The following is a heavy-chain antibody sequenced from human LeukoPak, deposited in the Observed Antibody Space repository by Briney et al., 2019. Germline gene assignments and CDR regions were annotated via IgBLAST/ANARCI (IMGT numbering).Heavy chain of an antibody. Sequence: GGSLRLSCAASGFTLSNYAMSWVRQGPGKGPEWVAGISYSSGSIYYLDSVRGRFTISRDNSRNTVYLQMNSLRAEDTAVYYCAKDVLRLNYGYFDLWGRGTLDSVSS. CDR2: ISYSSGSI. J-gene: IGHJ2*01. CDR3: AKDVLRLNYGYFDL. V-gene: IGHV3-23*01. CDR1: GFTLSNYA. D-gene: IGHD3-16*01.